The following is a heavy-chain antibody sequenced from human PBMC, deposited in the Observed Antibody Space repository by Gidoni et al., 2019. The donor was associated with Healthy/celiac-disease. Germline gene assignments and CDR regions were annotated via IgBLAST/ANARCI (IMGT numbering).Heavy chain of an antibody. J-gene: IGHJ4*02. CDR2: IYSGGST. V-gene: IGHV3-66*01. CDR3: AREFPGGAAAGTLDY. Sequence: EVQLVESGGGLVQPGGSLRLSCAASGFTVSSTYISWVRQAPGKGLEWVSVIYSGGSTYYADTVKGRFTISRDKSKNTLYLQMNSLRAEDTAVYYWAREFPGGAAAGTLDYWGQGTLVTVSS. CDR1: GFTVSSTY. D-gene: IGHD6-13*01.